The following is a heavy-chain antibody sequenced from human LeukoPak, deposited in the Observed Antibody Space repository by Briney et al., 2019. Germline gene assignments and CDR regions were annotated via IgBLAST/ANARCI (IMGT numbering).Heavy chain of an antibody. CDR1: GFSVSNYY. J-gene: IGHJ4*02. V-gene: IGHV3-66*01. CDR2: MYTGGGR. CDR3: TRGQSYCGADCYSD. Sequence: PGGSLRLSCAASGFSVSNYYMSWVPQPPGKGLEWVSVMYTGGGRYYGDSVKGRFTISRDNSKNTVFLQMNSLRVEDTALYYCTRGQSYCGADCYSDWGQGTLVTVSS. D-gene: IGHD2-21*02.